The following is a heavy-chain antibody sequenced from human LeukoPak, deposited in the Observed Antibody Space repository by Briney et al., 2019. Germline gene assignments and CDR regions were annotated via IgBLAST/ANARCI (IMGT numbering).Heavy chain of an antibody. V-gene: IGHV1-24*01. CDR2: FDPEDGET. J-gene: IGHJ4*02. CDR3: ARDRRYTTKSSYFDY. D-gene: IGHD3-9*01. CDR1: GYTLTELS. Sequence: ASVKASCKVSGYTLTELSMHWVRQAPGKGLEWMGGFDPEDGETIYAQKFQGRVTMTRDTSTSTVYMELSSLRSEDTAVYYCARDRRYTTKSSYFDYWGQGTLVTVSS.